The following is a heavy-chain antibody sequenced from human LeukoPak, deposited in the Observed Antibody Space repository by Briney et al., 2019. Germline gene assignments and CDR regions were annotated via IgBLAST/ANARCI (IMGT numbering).Heavy chain of an antibody. V-gene: IGHV4-4*07. CDR3: ARGGKATVVTM. J-gene: IGHJ4*02. CDR2: MYSSGST. Sequence: SETPSLTCTVSGGSINSYYWSWIRQPAGKGLEWIGRMYSSGSTNYNPSLKSRVSMSVDTPKNQFSLKLTSVTAADTAVYYCARGGKATVVTMWGQGILVTVSS. CDR1: GGSINSYY. D-gene: IGHD4-23*01.